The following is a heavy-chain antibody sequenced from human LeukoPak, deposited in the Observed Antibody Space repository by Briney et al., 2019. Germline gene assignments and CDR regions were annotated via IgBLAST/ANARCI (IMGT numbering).Heavy chain of an antibody. Sequence: GGSLRLSCTASGLSFSNAWMSWVRQAPGKGLEWVGRIISRTSGGATDYAAPVRGRFTISRDGSQNTLYLQMNSLKTEDTAVYYCTTCRYSYDVTGYSYFDYWGQGIPVTVSS. CDR2: IISRTSGGAT. CDR3: TTCRYSYDVTGYSYFDY. CDR1: GLSFSNAW. J-gene: IGHJ4*02. D-gene: IGHD3-22*01. V-gene: IGHV3-15*01.